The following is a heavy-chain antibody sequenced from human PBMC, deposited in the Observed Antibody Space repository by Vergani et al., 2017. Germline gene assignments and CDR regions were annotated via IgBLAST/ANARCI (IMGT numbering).Heavy chain of an antibody. CDR1: GYTFTSYG. CDR2: ISAYNGNT. J-gene: IGHJ6*03. Sequence: QVQLVQSGAEVKKPGASVKVSCKASGYTFTSYGISWVRQAPGQGLEWRGWISAYNGNTNYAQKLQGRVTKTTHTSTSTAYMELRSLRSDDTAVYYCARTTGANEDYYYMDVWGQGTTVTVSS. D-gene: IGHD1-1*01. CDR3: ARTTGANEDYYYMDV. V-gene: IGHV1-18*01.